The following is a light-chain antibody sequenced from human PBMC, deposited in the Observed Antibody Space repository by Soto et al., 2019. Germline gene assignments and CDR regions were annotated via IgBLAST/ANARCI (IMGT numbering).Light chain of an antibody. CDR2: DAS. CDR1: QSVSSY. CDR3: QQRSNWPPIT. J-gene: IGKJ5*01. V-gene: IGKV3-11*01. Sequence: TQSPATLSVSPGENAARSCGASQSVSSYLAWYQQKPGQAPRLLIYDASNRATGIPARFSGSGSGTDFTLTISSLEPEDFAVYYCQQRSNWPPITFGQGTRLEI.